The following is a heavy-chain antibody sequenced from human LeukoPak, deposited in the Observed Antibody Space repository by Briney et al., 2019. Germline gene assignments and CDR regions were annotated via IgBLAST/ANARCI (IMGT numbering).Heavy chain of an antibody. J-gene: IGHJ4*02. Sequence: GGSLRLSCVASGFSFRNFGMHWVRQDPGKGLEWVTFIRDDGSNIYYADSVKGRFTISRDNSKNTLYLQMNSLRAEDTAVYYCARGSGGNSWFYWGQGTLVTVSS. V-gene: IGHV3-30*02. D-gene: IGHD4-23*01. CDR2: IRDDGSNI. CDR3: ARGSGGNSWFY. CDR1: GFSFRNFG.